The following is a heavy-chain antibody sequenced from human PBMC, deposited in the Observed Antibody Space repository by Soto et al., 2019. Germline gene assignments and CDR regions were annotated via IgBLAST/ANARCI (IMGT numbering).Heavy chain of an antibody. CDR3: ARATVGTYYFDY. J-gene: IGHJ4*02. V-gene: IGHV3-72*01. CDR1: GFTFSDHY. Sequence: GSLRLSCAAPGFTFSDHYMDWVRQAPGKGLEWVGRTRDKTNSYTTEYAASVKGRFTISRDDSKSSLYLQMNSLKTEDTAVYYCARATVGTYYFDYWGQGTLVTVSS. CDR2: TRDKTNSYTT. D-gene: IGHD3-10*01.